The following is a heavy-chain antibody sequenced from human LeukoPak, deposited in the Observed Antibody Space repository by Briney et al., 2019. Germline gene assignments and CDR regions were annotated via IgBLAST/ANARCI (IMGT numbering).Heavy chain of an antibody. CDR2: IFHSGIT. D-gene: IGHD3-22*01. CDR1: GNSIRSAHY. V-gene: IGHV4-38-2*02. J-gene: IGHJ4*02. Sequence: SETLSLTCSVSGNSIRSAHYWGWIRQSPGKGLEWIGSIFHSGITYYNPSLKSRVTISVDTSKNQFSLKLSSVTAADTAVYYCARDTYYYDSSGYYVADYWGQGTLVTVSS. CDR3: ARDTYYYDSSGYYVADY.